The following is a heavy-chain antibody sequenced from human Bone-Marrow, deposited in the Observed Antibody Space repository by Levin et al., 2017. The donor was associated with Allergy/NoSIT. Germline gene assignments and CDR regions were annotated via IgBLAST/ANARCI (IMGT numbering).Heavy chain of an antibody. CDR1: GFRFTDYY. Sequence: GESLKISCVVSGFRFTDYYMSWIRQAPGGRLEWIAYIYGGGTTTYYADSVKGRFTISKDTDKSSLFLQMNSLRADDTAMYFCARARAGRFSGNFHGLFDHWGQGSLVTVSS. J-gene: IGHJ5*02. CDR2: IYGGGTTT. V-gene: IGHV3-11*01. D-gene: IGHD1-1*01. CDR3: ARARAGRFSGNFHGLFDH.